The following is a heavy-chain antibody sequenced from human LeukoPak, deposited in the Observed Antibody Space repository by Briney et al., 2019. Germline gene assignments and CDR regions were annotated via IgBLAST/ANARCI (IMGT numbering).Heavy chain of an antibody. Sequence: ASVKVSCKASGYTFTGYYMHWVRQAPGQGLEWMGWIDPNSGGTNYAQKFQGRVTMARDMSISTAYMELSRLRSDDTAVYYCARSDSSSEAYFDYWGQATLVTVSS. V-gene: IGHV1-2*02. CDR1: GYTFTGYY. CDR3: ARSDSSSEAYFDY. J-gene: IGHJ4*02. CDR2: IDPNSGGT. D-gene: IGHD3-22*01.